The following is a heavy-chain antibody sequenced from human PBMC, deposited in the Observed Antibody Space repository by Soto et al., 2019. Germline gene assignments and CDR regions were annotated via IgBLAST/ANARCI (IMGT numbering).Heavy chain of an antibody. J-gene: IGHJ6*02. D-gene: IGHD6-13*01. CDR2: ISGSGGST. CDR3: ASVIAAAGTYYYYGMDV. V-gene: IGHV3-23*01. Sequence: EVQLLESGGGLVQPGGSLRLSCAASGFTFSSYAMSWVRQAPGKGLEWVSAISGSGGSTYYADSVKGRFTISRDNSKDTLYLQMESLRAVDTDVYYCASVIAAAGTYYYYGMDVWGQGTTVTVSS. CDR1: GFTFSSYA.